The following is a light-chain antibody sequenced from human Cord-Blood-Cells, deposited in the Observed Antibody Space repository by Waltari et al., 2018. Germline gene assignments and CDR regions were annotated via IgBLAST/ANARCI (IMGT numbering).Light chain of an antibody. CDR3: CSYAGSYTFV. CDR2: DVS. Sequence: QSALTQPRSVSGSRGQSVHISCTGTSSDVGGSHSVSWYQQHPGKAPKLMIYDVSKRPSGVPDRFSGSKSGNTASLTISGLQAEDEADYYCCSYAGSYTFVFGTGTKVTVL. V-gene: IGLV2-11*01. CDR1: SSDVGGSHS. J-gene: IGLJ1*01.